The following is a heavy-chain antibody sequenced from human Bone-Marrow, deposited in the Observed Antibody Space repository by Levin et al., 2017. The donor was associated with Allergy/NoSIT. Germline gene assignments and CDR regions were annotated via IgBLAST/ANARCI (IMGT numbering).Heavy chain of an antibody. Sequence: GESLKISCQGSGYSFTNYWIGWVRQMPGKGLEWMGIIYPDDSDIRYSPSFRGQVTISVDKSISTAYLQWSSLEASDTAMYYCARQTGPADYWGQGTLVTVSS. CDR2: IYPDDSDI. CDR1: GYSFTNYW. V-gene: IGHV5-51*01. CDR3: ARQTGPADY. J-gene: IGHJ4*02.